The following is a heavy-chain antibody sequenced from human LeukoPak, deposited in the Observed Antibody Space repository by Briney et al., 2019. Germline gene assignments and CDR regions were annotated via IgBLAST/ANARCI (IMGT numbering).Heavy chain of an antibody. CDR1: GFTFSSYG. CDR3: ARVGESMGLDAFDI. CDR2: VRSDGSVE. Sequence: PGGSLRLSCAASGFTFSSYGMHWVRQAPGKGLEWVAFVRSDGSVEYYADSVKGRFTISRDNAKNSLYLQMNSLRAEDTAVYYCARVGESMGLDAFDIWGQGTMVTVSS. D-gene: IGHD1-26*01. V-gene: IGHV3-30*02. J-gene: IGHJ3*02.